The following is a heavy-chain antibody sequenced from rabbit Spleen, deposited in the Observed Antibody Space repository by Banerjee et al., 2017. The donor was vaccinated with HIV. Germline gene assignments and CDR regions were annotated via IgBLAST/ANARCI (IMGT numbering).Heavy chain of an antibody. D-gene: IGHD7-1*01. CDR2: IAGDSSAFT. Sequence: QEQLVESGGGLVQPEGSLTLTCTASGFSFSSSDYMCWVRQAPGKGLEWISCIAGDSSAFTYSATWAKGRFTCSKTSSTTVTLQMTSLTVADTATYFCARDTGTSFSSYGMDLWGPGALVTVS. J-gene: IGHJ6*01. CDR1: GFSFSSSDY. V-gene: IGHV1S45*01. CDR3: ARDTGTSFSSYGMDL.